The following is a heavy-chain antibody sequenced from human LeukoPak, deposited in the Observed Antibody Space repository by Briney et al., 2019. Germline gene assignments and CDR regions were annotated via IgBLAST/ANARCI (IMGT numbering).Heavy chain of an antibody. J-gene: IGHJ5*02. Sequence: GGSLRLSCAASGFTFSTYGMHWIRQAPGRGLEWVAVIWYDGSNKYYVDSVKGRFIMSRDNSKNTLYLRMNSLRAEDTAVYYCAKHHGGLVLTGFDPWGQGTLVTVSS. CDR2: IWYDGSNK. D-gene: IGHD6-19*01. V-gene: IGHV3-33*06. CDR3: AKHHGGLVLTGFDP. CDR1: GFTFSTYG.